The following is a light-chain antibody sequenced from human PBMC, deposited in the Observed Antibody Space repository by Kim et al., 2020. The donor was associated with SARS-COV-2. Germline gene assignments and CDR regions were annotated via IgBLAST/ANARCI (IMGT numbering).Light chain of an antibody. CDR3: SSYTSSSTLEV. Sequence: SITIPCTGTSSDVGGYNYVSWYQQHPGKAPKLMIYDVSNRTSGVSNRFSGSKSGNTASLTISGLQAEDEADYYCSSYTSSSTLEVFGGGTQLTVL. J-gene: IGLJ3*02. CDR2: DVS. CDR1: SSDVGGYNY. V-gene: IGLV2-14*03.